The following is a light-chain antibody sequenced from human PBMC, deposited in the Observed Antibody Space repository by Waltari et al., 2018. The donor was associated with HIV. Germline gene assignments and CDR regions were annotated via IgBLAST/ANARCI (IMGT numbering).Light chain of an antibody. CDR1: ISNLGGNF. CDR2: RND. J-gene: IGLJ3*02. V-gene: IGLV1-47*01. CDR3: STWDNSLSHWV. Sequence: QSVVTQPPSASGTPGQNISISCSGDISNLGGNFVYWYQHRPGTAPRLLLYRNDRRPSVVPDRFSGSQSATSAALAISGLRSEDEADYHCSTWDNSLSHWVFGGGTKVTVL.